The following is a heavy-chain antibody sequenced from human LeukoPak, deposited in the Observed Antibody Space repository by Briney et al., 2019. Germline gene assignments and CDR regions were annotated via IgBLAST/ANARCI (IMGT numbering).Heavy chain of an antibody. CDR1: GYTFTGYY. J-gene: IGHJ3*02. D-gene: IGHD2-2*02. CDR3: ARPNRLGYCSSTSCYSRDAFDI. V-gene: IGHV1-2*02. CDR2: INPNSGGT. Sequence: GASVNVSCKASGYTFTGYYMHWVRQAPGQGLEWMGWINPNSGGTNYAQKFQGRVTMTRDTSISTAYMELSRLRSDDTAVYYCARPNRLGYCSSTSCYSRDAFDIWGQGTMVTVSS.